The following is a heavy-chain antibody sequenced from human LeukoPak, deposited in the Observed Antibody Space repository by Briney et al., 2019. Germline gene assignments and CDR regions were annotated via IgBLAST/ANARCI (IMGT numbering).Heavy chain of an antibody. J-gene: IGHJ3*02. CDR2: INHSGST. CDR1: GGSFSGYY. CDR3: ARLVLGYDAFDI. D-gene: IGHD6-13*01. Sequence: PSETLSLTCAVYGGSFSGYYWSWIRQPPGKGLEWIGEINHSGSTNYNPSLKSRVTISVDTSKNQFSLKLSSVTAADTAVYYCARLVLGYDAFDIWGQATMVTVSS. V-gene: IGHV4-34*01.